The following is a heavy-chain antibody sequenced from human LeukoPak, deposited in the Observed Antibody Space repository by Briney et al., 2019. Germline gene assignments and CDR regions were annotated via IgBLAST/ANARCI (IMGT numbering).Heavy chain of an antibody. D-gene: IGHD3-22*01. CDR2: ISWDGDTT. CDR1: GFTFDDYI. CDR3: AKARGLIGGAFDI. Sequence: GGSLRLSCAASGFTFDDYIMHWVRQAPGKGLEWVSLISWDGDTTYYADSVKGRFTSSRDNSKNSLFLQMNSLRTEDTALYYCAKARGLIGGAFDIWGQGTMVTVSS. J-gene: IGHJ3*02. V-gene: IGHV3-43*01.